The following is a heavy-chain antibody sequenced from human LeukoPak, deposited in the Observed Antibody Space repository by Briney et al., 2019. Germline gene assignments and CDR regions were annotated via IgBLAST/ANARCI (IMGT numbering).Heavy chain of an antibody. Sequence: GSLRLSCAASGFTFSDYYMSWIRQAPGKGLEWVSYISSSGSTIYYADSVKGRFTISRDNAKNSLYLQMNSLRAEDTAVYYCAGDYDFWSGSYDYWGQGTLVTVSS. CDR2: ISSSGSTI. CDR1: GFTFSDYY. D-gene: IGHD3-3*01. J-gene: IGHJ4*02. CDR3: AGDYDFWSGSYDY. V-gene: IGHV3-11*01.